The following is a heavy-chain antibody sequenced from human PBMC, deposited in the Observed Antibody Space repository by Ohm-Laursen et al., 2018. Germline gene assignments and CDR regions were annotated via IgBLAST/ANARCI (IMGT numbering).Heavy chain of an antibody. V-gene: IGHV3-23*01. CDR2: ISGSGGST. Sequence: SLRLSCSASGFTFSSYAMSWVRQAPGKGLEWVSAISGSGGSTDYADSVKGRFAISRDNSKNTLYLQMNSLRAEDTAVYYCAKGTTDVDYWGQGTLVTVSS. D-gene: IGHD1-1*01. J-gene: IGHJ4*02. CDR1: GFTFSSYA. CDR3: AKGTTDVDY.